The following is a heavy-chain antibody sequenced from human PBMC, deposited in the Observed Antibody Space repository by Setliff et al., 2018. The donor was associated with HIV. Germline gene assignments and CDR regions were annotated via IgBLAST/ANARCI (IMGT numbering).Heavy chain of an antibody. D-gene: IGHD4-4*01. CDR3: AREIRAGNYPPYNYYFYMDV. CDR2: ISSSSSTI. Sequence: GGSLRLSCAASGFTFSSYSMNWVRQAPGKGLEWVSYISSSSSTIYYADSVKGRFTISRDNAKNSLYLQMNSLRAEDTAVYHCAREIRAGNYPPYNYYFYMDVWGKGTTVTVSS. V-gene: IGHV3-48*01. CDR1: GFTFSSYS. J-gene: IGHJ6*03.